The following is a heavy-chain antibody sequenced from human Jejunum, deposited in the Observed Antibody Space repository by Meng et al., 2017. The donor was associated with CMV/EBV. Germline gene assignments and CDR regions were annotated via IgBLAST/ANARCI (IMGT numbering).Heavy chain of an antibody. J-gene: IGHJ4*02. CDR3: ARDMHREVVIQDY. CDR1: GGAISDYY. CDR2: IYSNGAT. Sequence: QEQRQASGPGRVKPSETLSLTCTVSGGAISDYYWSWIRQPAGKGLEWIGRIYSNGATNYNPSLKSRVTMSVDTSKNQFSLKLSSVTAADTAVYFCARDMHREVVIQDYWGQGTLVTVSS. V-gene: IGHV4-4*07. D-gene: IGHD3-10*01.